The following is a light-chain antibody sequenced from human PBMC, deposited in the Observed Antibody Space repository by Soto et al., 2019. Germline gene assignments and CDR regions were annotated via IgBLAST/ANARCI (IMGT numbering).Light chain of an antibody. CDR2: VAS. V-gene: IGKV1-9*01. J-gene: IGKJ1*01. CDR3: QQGWT. CDR1: QAISSH. Sequence: IQLTQSPSSLSASVGDRVTITCRASQAISSHLAWYQQKPGKAPKLLVYVASTLQSGVPSRFSGSGSGTDFSLSINSLQPEDFATYYCQQGWTFGQGTKVDIK.